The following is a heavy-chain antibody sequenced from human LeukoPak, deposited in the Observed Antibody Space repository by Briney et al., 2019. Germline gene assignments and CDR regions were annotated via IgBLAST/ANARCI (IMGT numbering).Heavy chain of an antibody. Sequence: GASVKVSCKSSGGTFSSYAISWVRQAPGQGLEWMGGIIPIFGTANYAQKFQGRVTITTDESTSTAYMELSRLRSEDTDVYYCARGRGGHYYMDVWGKGTTVTVSS. CDR2: IIPIFGTA. CDR3: ARGRGGHYYMDV. CDR1: GGTFSSYA. D-gene: IGHD2-15*01. J-gene: IGHJ6*03. V-gene: IGHV1-69*05.